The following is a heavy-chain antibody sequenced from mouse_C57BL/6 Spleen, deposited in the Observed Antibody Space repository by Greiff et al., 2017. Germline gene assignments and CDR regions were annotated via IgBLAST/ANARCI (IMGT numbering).Heavy chain of an antibody. J-gene: IGHJ3*01. CDR2: IDPENGDT. Sequence: VQLQQSGAELVRPGASVKLSCTASGFNIKDDYMHWVKQRPEQGLEWIGWIDPENGDTEYASKFQGKATITADTSSNTAYLQLSSLTSEDTAVYYCTTLIVTTKAYWGQGTLVTVSA. D-gene: IGHD2-5*01. V-gene: IGHV14-4*01. CDR3: TTLIVTTKAY. CDR1: GFNIKDDY.